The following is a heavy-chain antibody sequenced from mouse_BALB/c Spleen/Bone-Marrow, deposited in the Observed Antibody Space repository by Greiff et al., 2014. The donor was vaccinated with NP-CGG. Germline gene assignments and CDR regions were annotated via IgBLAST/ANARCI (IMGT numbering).Heavy chain of an antibody. J-gene: IGHJ4*01. CDR2: IWADGST. Sequence: QVQLKESGPGLVAPSQSLSITCTVSGFSLTNYGVHWVRQPPGKGLEWLGVIWADGSTNYNSALMSRLSISKDNSKSQAFFKMNSLQTDDTAMYYCARITTATGAMDYWGQGTSVTVSS. V-gene: IGHV2-9*02. CDR3: ARITTATGAMDY. CDR1: GFSLTNYG. D-gene: IGHD1-2*01.